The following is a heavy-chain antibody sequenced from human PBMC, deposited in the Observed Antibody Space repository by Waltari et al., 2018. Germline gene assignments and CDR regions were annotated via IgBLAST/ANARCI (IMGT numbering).Heavy chain of an antibody. J-gene: IGHJ4*02. Sequence: QVQLVESGGGVVQPGRSLRLSCAASGFTFSSYAMHWVRQAPGKGLEWVAVISYDGSNKYYADSVKGRFTISRDNSKNTLYLQMNSLRAEDTAVYYCASLSYGDYVPFDYWGQGTLVTVSS. V-gene: IGHV3-30-3*01. CDR2: ISYDGSNK. D-gene: IGHD4-17*01. CDR1: GFTFSSYA. CDR3: ASLSYGDYVPFDY.